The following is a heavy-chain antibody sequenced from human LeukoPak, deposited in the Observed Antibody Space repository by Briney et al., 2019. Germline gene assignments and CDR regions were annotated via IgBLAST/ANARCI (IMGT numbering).Heavy chain of an antibody. J-gene: IGHJ4*02. CDR1: RFTFSRYW. V-gene: IGHV3-7*01. CDR3: AKDYGGGYFDY. CDR2: IKEDGSEK. D-gene: IGHD3-16*01. Sequence: GGSLRLSCVVSRFTFSRYWMAWVRQAPGKGPEWVAQIKEDGSEKYYMDFVGGRFTISRDNAKNSLYLQMNSLRVEDTAVYYCAKDYGGGYFDYWGQGTLVPVSS.